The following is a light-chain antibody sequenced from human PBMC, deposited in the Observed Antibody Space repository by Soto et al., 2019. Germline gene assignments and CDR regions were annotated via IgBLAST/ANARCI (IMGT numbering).Light chain of an antibody. J-gene: IGKJ4*01. CDR3: QKYNSWPLT. CDR2: GAS. CDR1: QSVSSN. V-gene: IGKV3-15*01. Sequence: EIVMTQSPATLSVSPGERATLSCRASQSVSSNLAWYHQKPGQAPRLLIYGASTRATGIPARFSGSGSGTEFTLTISSLQSEDFAVYYCQKYNSWPLTFGGGTKVEIK.